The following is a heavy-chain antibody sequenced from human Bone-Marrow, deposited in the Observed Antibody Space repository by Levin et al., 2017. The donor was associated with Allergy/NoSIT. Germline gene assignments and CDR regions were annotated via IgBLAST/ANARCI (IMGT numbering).Heavy chain of an antibody. Sequence: PGGSLRLSCAASGFTFSSYWMSWVRQAPGKGLEWVANIKQDGSEKYYVDSVKGRFTISRDNAKNSLYLQMNSLRAEDTAVYYCARDPRGYSSSCRDRVGVCWFDPWGQGTLVTVSS. D-gene: IGHD6-13*01. CDR1: GFTFSSYW. J-gene: IGHJ5*02. CDR2: IKQDGSEK. V-gene: IGHV3-7*01. CDR3: ARDPRGYSSSCRDRVGVCWFDP.